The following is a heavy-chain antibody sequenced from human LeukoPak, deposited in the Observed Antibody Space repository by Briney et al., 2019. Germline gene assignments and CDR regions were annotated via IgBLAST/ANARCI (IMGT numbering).Heavy chain of an antibody. V-gene: IGHV4-59*11. CDR2: ISYTGTT. D-gene: IGHD2/OR15-2a*01. Sequence: SGTLCLSCAVSGASIYNPHWDWVRQSPGKGLEWIGYISYTGTTGYNHSLKSRASISLDTSKNQFALNLKSVTGTDTAVYYCTRGFYEPFDRWGQGILVTV. CDR1: GASIYNPH. CDR3: TRGFYEPFDR. J-gene: IGHJ4*02.